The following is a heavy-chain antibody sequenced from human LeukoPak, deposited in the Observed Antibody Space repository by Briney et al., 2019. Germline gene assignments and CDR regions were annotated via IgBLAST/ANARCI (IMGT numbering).Heavy chain of an antibody. D-gene: IGHD5-18*01. V-gene: IGHV3-48*01. Sequence: GGSLRLSCAASGFTFSSYSMNWVRQAPGKGLEWVSYISSSSSTIYYADSVKGRFTISRDNAKNSLYLQMNSLRAEDTAVYYCAKGGDTYYYYYGMDVWGQGTTVTVSS. J-gene: IGHJ6*02. CDR1: GFTFSSYS. CDR2: ISSSSSTI. CDR3: AKGGDTYYYYYGMDV.